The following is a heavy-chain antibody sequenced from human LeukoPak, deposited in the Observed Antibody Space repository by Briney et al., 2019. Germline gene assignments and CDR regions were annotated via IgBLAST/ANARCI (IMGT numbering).Heavy chain of an antibody. V-gene: IGHV4-4*02. J-gene: IGHJ3*02. CDR2: IYHSGSA. Sequence: SETLSLTCAVSGDSINNNNWWSWVRQPPGKGLEWIGEIYHSGSATYNPSLKSRVTISVDTSMNQFFLKLTSVTAADTAVYYCARLRLRYDSNGYSTSYEAFDIWGQGTVVTVSS. D-gene: IGHD3-22*01. CDR3: ARLRLRYDSNGYSTSYEAFDI. CDR1: GDSINNNNW.